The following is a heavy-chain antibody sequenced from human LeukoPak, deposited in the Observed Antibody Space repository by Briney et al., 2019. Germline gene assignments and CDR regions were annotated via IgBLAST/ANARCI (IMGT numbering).Heavy chain of an antibody. J-gene: IGHJ3*02. V-gene: IGHV1-18*01. CDR1: GYTFTSYG. CDR3: ARNYDFWSSDAFDI. CDR2: ISAYNGNT. Sequence: ASVKVSCKASGYTFTSYGISWVRQAPGQGLEWMGWISAYNGNTNYAQKLQGRVTMTTDTSTSTAYMELRSLRSDDTAVYYCARNYDFWSSDAFDIWGQGTMVTVSS. D-gene: IGHD3-3*01.